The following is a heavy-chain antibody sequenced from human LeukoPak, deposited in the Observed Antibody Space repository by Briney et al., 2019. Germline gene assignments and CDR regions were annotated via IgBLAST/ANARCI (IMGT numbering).Heavy chain of an antibody. J-gene: IGHJ4*02. D-gene: IGHD3-16*01. CDR3: VRDSRPGGAMGLYHNFDL. Sequence: PAGALRLSCAASGVNFGEFWRAWVRQTPGRGLEGVGDINEDGSESFYVDSVKGRFTISRDNSKNSLDLQMNRLRGDDTALYFCVRDSRPGGAMGLYHNFDLWGLGTLVTVSS. CDR1: GVNFGEFW. V-gene: IGHV3-7*01. CDR2: INEDGSES.